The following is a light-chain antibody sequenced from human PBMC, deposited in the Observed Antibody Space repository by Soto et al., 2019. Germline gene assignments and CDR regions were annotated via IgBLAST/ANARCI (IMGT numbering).Light chain of an antibody. J-gene: IGKJ4*01. Sequence: IVLTQSPGTLTLSPGERATLSCRASQSVSSGYLAWYRQKPGQAPRILIYGASSRASGIPDRFSGSGSGTEFTLTISRLEVEDFAVYYCQQYGSSPLTFGGGTKVDI. CDR1: QSVSSGY. V-gene: IGKV3-20*01. CDR3: QQYGSSPLT. CDR2: GAS.